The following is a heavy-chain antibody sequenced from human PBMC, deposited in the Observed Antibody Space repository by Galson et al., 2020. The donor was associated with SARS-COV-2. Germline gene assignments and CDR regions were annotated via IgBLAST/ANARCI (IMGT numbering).Heavy chain of an antibody. J-gene: IGHJ3*02. CDR2: INSDGSST. V-gene: IGHV3-74*01. D-gene: IGHD3-3*01. CDR3: ARDYDFWSGYYTDNAFDI. Sequence: GESLKISCAASGFTFSSYWMHWVRQAPGKGLVWVSRINSDGSSTSYADSVKGRFTISRDNAKNTLYLQMNSLRAEDTAVYYCARDYDFWSGYYTDNAFDIWGQGTMVTVSS. CDR1: GFTFSSYW.